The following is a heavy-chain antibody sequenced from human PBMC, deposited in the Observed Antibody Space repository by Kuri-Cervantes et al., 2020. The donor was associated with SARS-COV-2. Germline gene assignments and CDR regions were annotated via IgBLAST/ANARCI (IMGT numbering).Heavy chain of an antibody. CDR2: ISSSSSYI. Sequence: GESLKISCADSGFTFSSYSMNWVRQAPGKGLEWVSYISSSSSYIYYADSLKGRFTISRDSAKNSLYLQMNSLRAEDTAVYYCARKKTDMDVWGKGTTVTVSS. J-gene: IGHJ6*03. D-gene: IGHD1-14*01. V-gene: IGHV3-21*01. CDR3: ARKKTDMDV. CDR1: GFTFSSYS.